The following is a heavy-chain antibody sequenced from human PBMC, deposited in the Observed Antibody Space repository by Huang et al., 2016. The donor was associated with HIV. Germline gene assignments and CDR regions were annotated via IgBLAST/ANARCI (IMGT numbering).Heavy chain of an antibody. CDR1: GFIFSNFG. D-gene: IGHD2-15*01. CDR2: ISYDGRSD. V-gene: IGHV3-30*18. Sequence: QVQLVESGGGVVQPETSLRLSCAASGFIFSNFGMHWVRQAPGKGVEWGAVISYDGRSDRYADSVKGRFTISRDNDKNTLSLEMNRLRHDDTAVYYCAKESRWFSDFDQWGQGTLVTVSS. J-gene: IGHJ5*02. CDR3: AKESRWFSDFDQ.